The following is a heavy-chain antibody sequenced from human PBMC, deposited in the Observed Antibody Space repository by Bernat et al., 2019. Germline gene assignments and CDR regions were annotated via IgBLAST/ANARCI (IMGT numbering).Heavy chain of an antibody. Sequence: QVQLQESGPGLVKPSETLSLTCTVSGGSISTYYWSWIRQPPGKGLEWIGNIYYSGSTNYNPSLKSRVTISVDTSKNQFSLKLSSVTAADTAMYYCARGGSGVGADDWGPGTLVTVSS. CDR3: ARGGSGVGADD. CDR2: IYYSGST. CDR1: GGSISTYY. V-gene: IGHV4-59*01. J-gene: IGHJ4*02. D-gene: IGHD3-3*01.